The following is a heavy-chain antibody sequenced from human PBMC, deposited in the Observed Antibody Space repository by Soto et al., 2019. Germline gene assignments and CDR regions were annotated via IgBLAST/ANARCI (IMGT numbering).Heavy chain of an antibody. CDR3: ARDHYDFWSGPSYYYYGMDV. Sequence: ASVKVSCKASGYTFTSYGISWVRPAPGQGLEWMGWISAYNGNTNYAQKLQGRVTMTTDTSTSTAYMELRSLRSDDTAVYYCARDHYDFWSGPSYYYYGMDVWGQGTTVTVSS. CDR2: ISAYNGNT. J-gene: IGHJ6*02. V-gene: IGHV1-18*01. CDR1: GYTFTSYG. D-gene: IGHD3-3*01.